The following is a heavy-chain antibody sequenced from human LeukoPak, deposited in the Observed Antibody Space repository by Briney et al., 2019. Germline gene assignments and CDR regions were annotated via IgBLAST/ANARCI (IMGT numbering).Heavy chain of an antibody. CDR2: IWYDGSNK. CDR1: GFTFSSYG. Sequence: PGRSLRLSCAASGFTFSSYGMHWVRQAPGKGLEWVAVIWYDGSNKYYADSVTGRFTISRDNSKNTLYLQMNCLRAEDTAVYYCARDGSGGSFDYWGQGTLVTVSS. J-gene: IGHJ4*02. V-gene: IGHV3-33*01. CDR3: ARDGSGGSFDY. D-gene: IGHD2-15*01.